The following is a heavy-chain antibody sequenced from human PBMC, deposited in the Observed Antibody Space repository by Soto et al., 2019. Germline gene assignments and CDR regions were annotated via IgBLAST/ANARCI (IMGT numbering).Heavy chain of an antibody. V-gene: IGHV4-39*01. J-gene: IGHJ4*02. CDR1: NDSVLTSIYY. CDR2: IYYTGTT. Sequence: PSETLSLTCTVSNDSVLTSIYYWAWIRQPPGKGLEWIGTIYYTGTTYYNPSLQSRVTISIDTSKNQFSLNLNSVTAADTAVYYCARNWNLALVPAAYFDSWGQGTVVTVSS. D-gene: IGHD2-2*01. CDR3: ARNWNLALVPAAYFDS.